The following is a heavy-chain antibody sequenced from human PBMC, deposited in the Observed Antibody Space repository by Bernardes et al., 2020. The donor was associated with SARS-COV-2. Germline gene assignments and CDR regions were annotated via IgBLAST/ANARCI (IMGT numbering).Heavy chain of an antibody. Sequence: GGSLRLSCAASGFTFDDYALHWVRQVPGKGLEWVSGISWNSGSIGYADSVKGRFTISRDNAKNSLYLQMNSLRAEDTALYYCAKDIDYGGNSVDYWGQGTLVTVSS. D-gene: IGHD4-17*01. J-gene: IGHJ4*02. CDR1: GFTFDDYA. CDR3: AKDIDYGGNSVDY. CDR2: ISWNSGSI. V-gene: IGHV3-9*01.